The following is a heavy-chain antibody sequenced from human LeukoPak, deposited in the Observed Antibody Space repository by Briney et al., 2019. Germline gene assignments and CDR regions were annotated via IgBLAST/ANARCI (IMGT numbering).Heavy chain of an antibody. CDR3: ARVWSGYYESDY. CDR1: AYTFTSYD. V-gene: IGHV1-8*01. D-gene: IGHD3-3*01. J-gene: IGHJ4*02. Sequence: ASVKVSCKASAYTFTSYDINWVRQATGQGLEWMGWMNPNSGNTGYAQKFQGRVTMTRNTSISTAYMELSSLRSEDTAVYYCARVWSGYYESDYWGQGTLVTVSS. CDR2: MNPNSGNT.